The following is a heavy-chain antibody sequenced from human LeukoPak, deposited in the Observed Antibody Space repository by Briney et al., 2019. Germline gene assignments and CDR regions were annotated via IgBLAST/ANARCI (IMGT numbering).Heavy chain of an antibody. Sequence: SETLSLTCTVSGGSISSYYWNWIRQPPGKGLEWIGYIYYSGSTNYNPSLKSRVTISVDTSKNQFSLKLSSVTAADTAVYYCARGADGSGYYSIFYFDYWGQGTLVTVSS. J-gene: IGHJ4*02. CDR3: ARGADGSGYYSIFYFDY. CDR1: GGSISSYY. CDR2: IYYSGST. V-gene: IGHV4-59*01. D-gene: IGHD3-22*01.